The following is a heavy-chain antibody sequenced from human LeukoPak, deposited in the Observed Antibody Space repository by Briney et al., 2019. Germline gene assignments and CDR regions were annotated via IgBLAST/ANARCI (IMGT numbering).Heavy chain of an antibody. V-gene: IGHV4-30-2*01. CDR3: ARSYYGSGSYYADY. D-gene: IGHD3-10*01. CDR2: IYHSGST. J-gene: IGHJ4*02. CDR1: GGSISSGGYS. Sequence: SETLSLTCAVSGGSISSGGYSWSWIRQPPGKGLEWIGYIYHSGSTYYNPSLKGRVTISVDRSKNQFSLKLSSVTAADTAVYYCARSYYGSGSYYADYWGQGTLVTVSS.